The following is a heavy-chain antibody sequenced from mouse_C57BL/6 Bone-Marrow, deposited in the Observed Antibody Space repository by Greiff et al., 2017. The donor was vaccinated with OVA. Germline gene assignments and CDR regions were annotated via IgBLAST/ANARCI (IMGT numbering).Heavy chain of an antibody. CDR3: IYYSNTWFAY. J-gene: IGHJ3*01. V-gene: IGHV1-5*01. CDR2: IYPGNSDT. CDR1: GYTFTSYW. Sequence: VQLQQSGTVLARPGASVKMSFKTSGYTFTSYWMHWVKQRPGQGLEWIGAIYPGNSDTSYNQKFKGKAKLTAVTSASTAYMELSSLTNEDSAVYYCIYYSNTWFAYWGQGTLVTVSA. D-gene: IGHD2-5*01.